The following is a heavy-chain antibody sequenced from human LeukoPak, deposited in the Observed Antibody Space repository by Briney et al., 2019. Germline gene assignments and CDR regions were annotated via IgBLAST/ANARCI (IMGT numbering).Heavy chain of an antibody. CDR2: IYSSGST. CDR1: GDSISDYY. Sequence: PSETLSLTCTVSGDSISDYYWGWIRQPPGKGPEWIGYIYSSGSTNYSPSLKSRVAISLDTSKNQFSLNLNSVTAADTAMYYCARYQKGGGALDFWGQGTMVTVSS. CDR3: ARYQKGGGALDF. V-gene: IGHV4-59*01. D-gene: IGHD2-2*01. J-gene: IGHJ3*01.